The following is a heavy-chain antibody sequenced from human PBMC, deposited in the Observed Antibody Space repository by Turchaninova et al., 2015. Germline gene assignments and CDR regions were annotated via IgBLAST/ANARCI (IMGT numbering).Heavy chain of an antibody. V-gene: IGHV5-51*01. D-gene: IGHD2-21*02. Sequence: EVQMLPSGAEVKTPGESLQISGKGSGYTFGNYWTAWGRQMPGKGREWMGIIYPRDSDTRYSPSFRGQVTISVDWSIDTAFLQWGSLRASDTAIYYCARRADDYYFDTWGQGTLVTVSS. J-gene: IGHJ4*02. CDR2: IYPRDSDT. CDR3: ARRADDYYFDT. CDR1: GYTFGNYW.